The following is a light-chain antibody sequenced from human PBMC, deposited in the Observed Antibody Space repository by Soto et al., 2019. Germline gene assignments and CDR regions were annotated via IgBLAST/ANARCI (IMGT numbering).Light chain of an antibody. CDR2: DVT. CDR3: GSITRSSTSV. J-gene: IGLJ1*01. Sequence: QSALTQPASVSGSPGQSITISCTGASSDVGNCNCVSWYQQHPGKAPKLMIYDVTKRPSGVSNRFSGSKSGNTASLTISGIQAEDEGDYYCGSITRSSTSVFGTGTKLTVL. CDR1: SSDVGNCNC. V-gene: IGLV2-14*03.